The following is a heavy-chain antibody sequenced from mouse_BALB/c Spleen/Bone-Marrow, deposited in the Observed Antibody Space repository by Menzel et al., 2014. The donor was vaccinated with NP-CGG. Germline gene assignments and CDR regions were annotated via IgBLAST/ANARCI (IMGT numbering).Heavy chain of an antibody. CDR2: IWAGGST. J-gene: IGHJ3*01. Sequence: QVQLKESGPGLVAPSQSLSITCTVSGFSLXSYGVHWVRQPPGKGLEWLGVIWAGGSTNYNSALMSRLSISKDNSKSQVFLKMNSLQTDDTAMYYCAREGSTMITTAFAYWGQGTLVTVSA. V-gene: IGHV2-9*02. CDR1: GFSLXSYG. CDR3: AREGSTMITTAFAY. D-gene: IGHD2-4*01.